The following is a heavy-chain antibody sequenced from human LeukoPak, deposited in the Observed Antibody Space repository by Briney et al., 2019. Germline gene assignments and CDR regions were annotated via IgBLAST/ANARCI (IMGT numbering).Heavy chain of an antibody. CDR2: IYHAGST. V-gene: IGHV4-4*02. CDR3: ARSAAVTGQFDF. Sequence: SGTLSLTCTVSGASISSSNWWTWVRQPPGEALEWIGEIYHAGSTKYNPSLRSRLTISVDKSKNSFSLSLTSVTAADTAFYFCARSAAVTGQFDFWGPGTLVTVSS. D-gene: IGHD6-19*01. J-gene: IGHJ4*02. CDR1: GASISSSNW.